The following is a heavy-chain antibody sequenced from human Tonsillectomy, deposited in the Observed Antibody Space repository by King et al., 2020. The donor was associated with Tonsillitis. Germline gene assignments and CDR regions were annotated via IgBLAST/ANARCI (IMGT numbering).Heavy chain of an antibody. CDR2: ISSNGGSK. D-gene: IGHD6-19*01. CDR3: VKDAVCGWYRYYYYYMDV. Sequence: VQLVESGGGLVQPGGSLRLSCSASGFTFSSYAMHWVRQAPGKGLEYVSAISSNGGSKYYADSVKGRFTISRDNSKNTLYLQMSSLRTEDTAVYYCVKDAVCGWYRYYYYYMDVWGKGTTVTVSS. CDR1: GFTFSSYA. J-gene: IGHJ6*03. V-gene: IGHV3-64D*06.